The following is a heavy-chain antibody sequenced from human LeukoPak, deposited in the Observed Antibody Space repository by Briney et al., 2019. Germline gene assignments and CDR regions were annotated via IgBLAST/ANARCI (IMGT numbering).Heavy chain of an antibody. J-gene: IGHJ4*02. CDR1: RGSISSYY. Sequence: SETLSLTCTVSRGSISSYYWSWIRQHAGKGLEWLGRIDTSGGSNYNPSLKSRVTFSVATSKTPFSLKLSSLTAAAPASISCARDGSYSHFYFWGQGTLVTVSS. D-gene: IGHD1-26*01. CDR2: IDTSGGS. CDR3: ARDGSYSHFYF. V-gene: IGHV4-4*07.